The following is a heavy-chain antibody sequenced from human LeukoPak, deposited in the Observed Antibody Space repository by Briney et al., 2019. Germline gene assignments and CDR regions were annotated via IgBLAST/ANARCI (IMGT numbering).Heavy chain of an antibody. Sequence: GGSLRLSCAASGFTFDDYAMHWVRQAPGKGLEWVSGISWNSGSIGYADSVKGRFTISRDNAKNSLYLQMNSLRAEDTALYYCAKDKEGYCSGGSCYSPFDYWGQGTLVTVSS. CDR1: GFTFDDYA. D-gene: IGHD2-15*01. CDR3: AKDKEGYCSGGSCYSPFDY. V-gene: IGHV3-9*01. J-gene: IGHJ4*02. CDR2: ISWNSGSI.